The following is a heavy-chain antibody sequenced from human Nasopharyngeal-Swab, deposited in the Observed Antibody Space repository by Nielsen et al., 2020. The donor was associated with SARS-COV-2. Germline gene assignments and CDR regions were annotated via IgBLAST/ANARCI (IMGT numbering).Heavy chain of an antibody. V-gene: IGHV3-9*01. CDR1: GFTFDDFA. J-gene: IGHJ1*01. CDR3: ARTAAFCGDDCYSEYFQH. CDR2: ISWNSNRI. Sequence: SLKISCAASGFTFDDFAMHWVRLVPGKGLEWVSGISWNSNRIVYADSVKGRFTISRDNAKNSLYLQMNNLRADDTAIYYCARTAAFCGDDCYSEYFQHWGQGTLVTVSS. D-gene: IGHD2-21*02.